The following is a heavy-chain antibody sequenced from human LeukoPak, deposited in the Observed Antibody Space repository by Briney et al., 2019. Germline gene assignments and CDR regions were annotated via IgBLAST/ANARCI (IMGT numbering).Heavy chain of an antibody. V-gene: IGHV3-23*01. CDR1: GFTFSSYG. Sequence: GGSLRLSCAASGFTFSSYGMSWVRQAPGKGLEWVSAISGSGGRTYYADSVKGRVTISRDNSKNTLYLQMNSLRAEDTAVYYCAKEVSIISRGLDYWGQGILVTVSS. J-gene: IGHJ4*02. CDR3: AKEVSIISRGLDY. D-gene: IGHD2-21*01. CDR2: ISGSGGRT.